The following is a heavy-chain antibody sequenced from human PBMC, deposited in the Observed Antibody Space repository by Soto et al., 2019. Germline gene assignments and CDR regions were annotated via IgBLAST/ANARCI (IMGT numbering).Heavy chain of an antibody. CDR3: ARDKSGRIAVAGNWFDP. D-gene: IGHD6-19*01. V-gene: IGHV1-18*01. CDR2: ISAYNGII. Sequence: ASVKVSCKASGYTFTSYGLSWVRQAPGQGLEWMGWISAYNGIIIYVQKLQGRVTMTTDTSTSTAYMELRSLRSDDTAVYYCARDKSGRIAVAGNWFDPWGQGTLVTVSS. CDR1: GYTFTSYG. J-gene: IGHJ5*02.